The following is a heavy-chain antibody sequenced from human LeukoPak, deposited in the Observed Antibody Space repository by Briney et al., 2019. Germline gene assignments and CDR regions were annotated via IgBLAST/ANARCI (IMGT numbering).Heavy chain of an antibody. CDR2: IRTSGTNT. V-gene: IGHV3-48*01. J-gene: IGHJ4*02. CDR3: AKDITSGWSLDS. CDR1: GFTFSSFS. Sequence: PGGSLRLSCAASGFTFSSFSMNWVRQAPGKGLEWVSYIRTSGTNTDYTGSVKGRFTISRDNSKNTLSLQMNSLRPEDTAVCFCAKDITSGWSLDSWGQGTLVTVSS. D-gene: IGHD6-19*01.